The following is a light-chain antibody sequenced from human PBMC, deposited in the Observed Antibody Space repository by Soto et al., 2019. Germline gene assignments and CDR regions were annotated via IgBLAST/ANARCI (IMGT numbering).Light chain of an antibody. CDR3: HQYGRSPLMFT. V-gene: IGKV3-20*01. Sequence: ENVLTQSPGTLSLSPGERATLSCRASQNVDSNFLAWYQQKPGQAPGLLIYGASTSAAGVPDRFSGSGSGTDFTLTITRLEPEDFAVYYCHQYGRSPLMFTFGQGTKLGVK. J-gene: IGKJ2*01. CDR1: QNVDSNF. CDR2: GAS.